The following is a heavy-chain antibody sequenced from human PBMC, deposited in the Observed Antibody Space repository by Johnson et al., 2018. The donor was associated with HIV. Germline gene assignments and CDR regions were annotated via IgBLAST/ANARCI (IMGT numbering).Heavy chain of an antibody. CDR2: IWYDGSNK. D-gene: IGHD2-15*01. V-gene: IGHV3-33*01. CDR1: GFTFSSFG. CDR3: ARGWSGAFDI. J-gene: IGHJ3*02. Sequence: QVQLVESGGGVVQPGRSLRLSCAASGFTFSSFGMHWVRQAPGKGLEWVAVIWYDGSNKYYADSVKGRFTISRDNSKNTLFLQMNSLRAEDTAVYYCARGWSGAFDIWDQGTMVTGSS.